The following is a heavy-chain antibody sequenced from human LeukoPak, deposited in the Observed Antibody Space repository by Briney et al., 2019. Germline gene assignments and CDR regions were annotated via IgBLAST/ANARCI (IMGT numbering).Heavy chain of an antibody. V-gene: IGHV1-69*01. CDR3: ARLARGIAAATTEFDY. CDR2: IIPIFGTA. Sequence: SVKVSCKASGGTFSSYAISWVRQAPGQELEWMGGIIPIFGTANYAQKFQGRVTITADESTSTAYMELGSLRSEDTAVYYCARLARGIAAATTEFDYWGQGTLVTVSS. CDR1: GGTFSSYA. D-gene: IGHD6-13*01. J-gene: IGHJ4*02.